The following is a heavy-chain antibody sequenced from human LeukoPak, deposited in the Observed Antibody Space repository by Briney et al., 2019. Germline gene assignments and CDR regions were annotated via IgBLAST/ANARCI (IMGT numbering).Heavy chain of an antibody. Sequence: PSETLSLTCAVYGGSFSGYYWSWIRQPPGKGLEWIGEINHSGSTNYNPSLKSRVTISVDTSKNQFPLKLSSVTAADTAVYYCARGRKEVVAATPPRINWFDPWGQGTLVTISS. J-gene: IGHJ5*02. D-gene: IGHD2-15*01. CDR2: INHSGST. V-gene: IGHV4-34*01. CDR1: GGSFSGYY. CDR3: ARGRKEVVAATPPRINWFDP.